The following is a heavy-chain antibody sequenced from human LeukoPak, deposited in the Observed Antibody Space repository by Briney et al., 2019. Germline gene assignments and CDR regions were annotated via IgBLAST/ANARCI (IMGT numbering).Heavy chain of an antibody. CDR2: INQDGGQK. J-gene: IGHJ4*02. CDR3: AREGTPYSSDY. D-gene: IGHD6-13*01. Sequence: GGSLRHTCAVSGFTFSSYWMRWVRQAPGHGLESVANINQDGGQKNYMDSVKGRFTVSRDNAGNSLFLQMNSLRVEDTAVYYCAREGTPYSSDYWGQGTLITVSS. V-gene: IGHV3-7*01. CDR1: GFTFSSYW.